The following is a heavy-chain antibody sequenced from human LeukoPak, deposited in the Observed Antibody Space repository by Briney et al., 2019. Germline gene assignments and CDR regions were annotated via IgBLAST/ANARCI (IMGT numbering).Heavy chain of an antibody. D-gene: IGHD5-24*01. CDR2: VSSNGGST. Sequence: GGSLRLSCAASGFTFKTYNMHWVRQAPGKGLEYVSTVSSNGGSTYYANSVKGRFTISRDSSKNTLYLHLGSLRVEDMAVYYCARDGYTSAAFDYWGQGALSPSP. CDR1: GFTFKTYN. CDR3: ARDGYTSAAFDY. J-gene: IGHJ4*02. V-gene: IGHV3-64*01.